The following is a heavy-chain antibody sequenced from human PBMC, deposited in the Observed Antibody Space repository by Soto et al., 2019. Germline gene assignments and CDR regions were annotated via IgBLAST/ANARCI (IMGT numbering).Heavy chain of an antibody. V-gene: IGHV3-33*01. CDR3: ARVGRYYDSSGSHYYYYGMDV. CDR1: GFTFSSYG. J-gene: IGHJ6*02. CDR2: IWYDGSNN. D-gene: IGHD3-22*01. Sequence: GGSLRLSCAASGFTFSSYGMHWVRQAPGKGLEWVAVIWYDGSNNFYADSVKGRFTISRDNSKNTLYLQMNSLRAEDTAVYYCARVGRYYDSSGSHYYYYGMDVWGQGATVTVSS.